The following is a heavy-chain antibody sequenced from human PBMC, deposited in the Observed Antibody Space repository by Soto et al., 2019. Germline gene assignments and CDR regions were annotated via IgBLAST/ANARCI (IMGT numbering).Heavy chain of an antibody. CDR1: GFTFRFYW. V-gene: IGHV3-74*01. CDR3: VRGFSDY. J-gene: IGHJ4*02. D-gene: IGHD3-3*01. CDR2: IITVGSAT. Sequence: EVQLVESGGGLVQPGGSLSLSCAASGFTFRFYWMHWARQVPGQGLVWVSRIITVGSATNYADSVKGRFTIPRDNAKNTVYLQMNSLRAEDTAVYYCVRGFSDYWGQGTLVTVSS.